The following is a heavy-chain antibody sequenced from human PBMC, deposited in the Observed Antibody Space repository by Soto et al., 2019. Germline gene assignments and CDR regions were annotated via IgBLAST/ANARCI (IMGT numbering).Heavy chain of an antibody. V-gene: IGHV1-69*01. J-gene: IGHJ5*02. CDR3: ARGATYYYDSSGYYRGLDWFDP. D-gene: IGHD3-22*01. Sequence: QVQLVQSGAEVKKPGSSVKVSCKASGGTFSSYAISWVRPAPGQGLEWMGGIIPIFGTANYAQKFQGRVTITADESTSTAYMELSSLRSEDTAVYYCARGATYYYDSSGYYRGLDWFDPWGQGTLVTVSS. CDR1: GGTFSSYA. CDR2: IIPIFGTA.